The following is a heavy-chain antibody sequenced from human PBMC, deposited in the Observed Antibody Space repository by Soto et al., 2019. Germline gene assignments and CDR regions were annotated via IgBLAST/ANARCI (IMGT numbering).Heavy chain of an antibody. J-gene: IGHJ4*02. V-gene: IGHV4-59*11. Sequence: QVQLQESGPGLVKPSETLSLTCSVSGVSTSNHYWTWIRKPPGQGPEWIGCIYYRGTTNYNASFNSRVTISVDTSKNQFSLKLTSVTTADTAVYYCARGGGSPYHDHEFDCWGQGILVTVSS. CDR1: GVSTSNHY. CDR3: ARGGGSPYHDHEFDC. D-gene: IGHD2-2*01. CDR2: IYYRGTT.